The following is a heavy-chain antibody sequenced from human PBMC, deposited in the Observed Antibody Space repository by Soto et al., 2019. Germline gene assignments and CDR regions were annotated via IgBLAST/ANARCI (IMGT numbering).Heavy chain of an antibody. CDR3: AKDEYGDYLFDY. D-gene: IGHD4-17*01. Sequence: GSLRLSCAASGFTFSSYAMSWVRQAPGKGLEWVSAISGSGGSTYYADSVKGRFTISRDNSKNTLYLQMNSLRAEDTAVYYCAKDEYGDYLFDYWGQRTLVTVSS. CDR1: GFTFSSYA. J-gene: IGHJ4*02. CDR2: ISGSGGST. V-gene: IGHV3-23*01.